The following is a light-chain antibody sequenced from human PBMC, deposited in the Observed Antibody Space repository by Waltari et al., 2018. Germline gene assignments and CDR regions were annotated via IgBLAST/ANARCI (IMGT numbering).Light chain of an antibody. Sequence: YELTQAPSVSLAPGQTATITCGGDNIGRKNVHWYQQKPGQAPVLVVYDDSDRPSGVPERLSGSNSGSTATLTIRRVEAGDEADYYCQVWDLSSDRVVFGGGTKLTVL. J-gene: IGLJ3*02. V-gene: IGLV3-21*02. CDR1: NIGRKN. CDR3: QVWDLSSDRVV. CDR2: DDS.